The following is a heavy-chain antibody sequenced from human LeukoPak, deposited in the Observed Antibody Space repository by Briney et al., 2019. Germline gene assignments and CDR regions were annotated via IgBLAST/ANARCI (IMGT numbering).Heavy chain of an antibody. V-gene: IGHV3-21*01. CDR3: ARRFGEKGAFDI. D-gene: IGHD3-10*01. CDR2: ISSSSSYI. J-gene: IGHJ3*02. Sequence: GGSLRLSCAASGFTFSSYSMNWVRQAPGKGLEWVSSISSSSSYIYYADSVKGRFTISRDNAKNSLYLQMNSLRAEDTAVYYCARRFGEKGAFDIWGQGTMVTVSS. CDR1: GFTFSSYS.